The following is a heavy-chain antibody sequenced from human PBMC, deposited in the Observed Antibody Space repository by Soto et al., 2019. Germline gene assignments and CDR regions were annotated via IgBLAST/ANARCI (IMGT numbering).Heavy chain of an antibody. V-gene: IGHV3-48*01. Sequence: QAPGKGLEWVSYISSSSSTIYYADSVKGRFTISRDNAKNSLYLQMNSLRAEDTAVYYCARANYYGSPGDFDYWGQGTLVTVSS. J-gene: IGHJ4*02. D-gene: IGHD3-10*01. CDR2: ISSSSSTI. CDR3: ARANYYGSPGDFDY.